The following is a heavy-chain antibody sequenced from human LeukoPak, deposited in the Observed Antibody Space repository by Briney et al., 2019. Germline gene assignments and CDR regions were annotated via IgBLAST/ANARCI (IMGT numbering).Heavy chain of an antibody. Sequence: PGGSLRLSCAASGFTFSSYGMHWVRQAPGKGLEWVAFIRYDGSNKYYADSVKGRFTISRDNSKNTLYLQMNSLRAEDTAVYYCAKDYCSSTSCPPLYYYYYMDVWGKGTTVTVSS. CDR1: GFTFSSYG. V-gene: IGHV3-30*02. CDR2: IRYDGSNK. CDR3: AKDYCSSTSCPPLYYYYYMDV. J-gene: IGHJ6*03. D-gene: IGHD2-2*01.